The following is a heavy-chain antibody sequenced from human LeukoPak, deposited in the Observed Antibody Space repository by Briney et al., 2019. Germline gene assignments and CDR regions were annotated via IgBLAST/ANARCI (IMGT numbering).Heavy chain of an antibody. CDR2: ISVSGSIT. D-gene: IGHD2-15*01. V-gene: IGHV3-48*03. CDR1: GFTFSSYE. CDR3: TRGCASCVWFD. Sequence: GGSLRLSCAASGFTFSSYEMNWVRQAPGNGLEWVSYISVSGSITYHADSVKGRFTISRDNAKNSLYLQMNSLRAEDTAVYYCTRGCASCVWFDWGQGTLVTVSS. J-gene: IGHJ4*02.